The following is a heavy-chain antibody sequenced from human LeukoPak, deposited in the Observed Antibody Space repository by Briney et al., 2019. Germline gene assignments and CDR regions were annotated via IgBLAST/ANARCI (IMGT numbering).Heavy chain of an antibody. V-gene: IGHV3-48*04. CDR1: GFTISHYW. CDR2: ISSSGSTI. Sequence: GGSLRLSCAASGFTISHYWMHWVRQAPGKGLDWVSYISSSGSTIYYADSVKGRFTISRDNAKNSLYLQMNSLRAEDTAVYYCARDRSTVTTWVDYWGQGTLVTVSS. CDR3: ARDRSTVTTWVDY. J-gene: IGHJ4*02. D-gene: IGHD4-17*01.